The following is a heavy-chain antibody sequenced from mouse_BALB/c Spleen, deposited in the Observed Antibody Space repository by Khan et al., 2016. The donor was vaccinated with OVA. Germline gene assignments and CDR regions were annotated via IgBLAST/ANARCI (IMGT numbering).Heavy chain of an antibody. D-gene: IGHD1-1*01. CDR1: GFTFSTYG. CDR3: TRLAYYDDSEGFAY. CDR2: VSTGGGYT. Sequence: EVELVESGGDLVKPGGSLKLSCAASGFTFSTYGMSWVRQTPDKRLEWVATVSTGGGYTYSPDSVKGRFTISRDNAKNTLYLQMSGLKSEDTAIFYCTRLAYYDDSEGFAYWGQGTLVTVSA. V-gene: IGHV5-6*01. J-gene: IGHJ3*01.